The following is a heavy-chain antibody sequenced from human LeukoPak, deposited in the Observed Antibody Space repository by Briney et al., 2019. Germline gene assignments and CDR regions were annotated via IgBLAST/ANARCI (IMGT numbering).Heavy chain of an antibody. D-gene: IGHD5-12*01. CDR1: GFSLSTSGVG. Sequence: SGPTLVKPTQTLTLTCTFSGFSLSTSGVGVGWIRQPPGKALEWLALIYWDDDKRYSPSLKSRPTITKDTSKNQVVLTMTNMDPADTATYYCAHSPPPRGYDWGPLFDYWGQGTLVTVSS. CDR3: AHSPPPRGYDWGPLFDY. V-gene: IGHV2-5*02. CDR2: IYWDDDK. J-gene: IGHJ4*02.